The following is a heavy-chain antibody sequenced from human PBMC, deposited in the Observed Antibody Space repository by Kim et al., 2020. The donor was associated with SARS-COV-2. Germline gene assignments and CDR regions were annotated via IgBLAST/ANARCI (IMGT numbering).Heavy chain of an antibody. CDR1: GFTFSSYG. CDR3: AKDQRGSGSYFDY. V-gene: IGHV3-30*18. J-gene: IGHJ4*02. CDR2: ISYDGSNK. D-gene: IGHD1-26*01. Sequence: GGSLRLSCAASGFTFSSYGLHWVRQAPGKGLEWVAVISYDGSNKYYADSVKGRFTISRDNSKNTLYLQMNSLRAEDTAVYYCAKDQRGSGSYFDYWGQGTLVTVSS.